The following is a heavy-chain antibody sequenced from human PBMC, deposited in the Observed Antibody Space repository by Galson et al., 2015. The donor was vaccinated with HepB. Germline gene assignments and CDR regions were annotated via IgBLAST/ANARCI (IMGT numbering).Heavy chain of an antibody. CDR2: ISRITSGT. V-gene: IGHV3-23*01. CDR1: GFTFSTYV. CDR3: AKDLGTGDWYFDL. D-gene: IGHD7-27*01. J-gene: IGHJ2*01. Sequence: SLRLSCAASGFTFSTYVMSWVRQAPGKGLEWVSTISRITSGTFYTDSVKGRFTISRDNSKNTLYLQMNSLRAEDTAIYYCAKDLGTGDWYFDLWGRGTLVTVSS.